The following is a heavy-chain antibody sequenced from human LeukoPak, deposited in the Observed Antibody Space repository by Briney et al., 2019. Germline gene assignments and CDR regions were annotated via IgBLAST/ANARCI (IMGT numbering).Heavy chain of an antibody. CDR1: GFTFSSYG. J-gene: IGHJ4*02. CDR3: AKVRTLRYFDWLSAAFDY. Sequence: QPGGSLRLSCAASGFTFSSYGMHWVRQAPGKGLEWVAVISYDGSNKYYVDSVKGRFTISRDNSKNTLYLQMNSLRAEDTAVYYCAKVRTLRYFDWLSAAFDYWGQGTLVTVSS. CDR2: ISYDGSNK. V-gene: IGHV3-30*18. D-gene: IGHD3-9*01.